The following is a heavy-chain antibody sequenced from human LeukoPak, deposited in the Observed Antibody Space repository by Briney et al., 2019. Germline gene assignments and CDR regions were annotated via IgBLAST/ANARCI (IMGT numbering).Heavy chain of an antibody. J-gene: IGHJ4*02. CDR1: GGSFSGYY. D-gene: IGHD3-3*01. V-gene: IGHV4-34*01. Sequence: SETLSLTCAVYGGSFSGYYLSWIRQPPGKGLEWIGEINHSGSTNYNPSLKSRVTISVDTSKNQFSLKLSSVTAADTAVYYCARGAAYYDFWSGYLDRPMDYFDYWGQGTLVTVSS. CDR3: ARGAAYYDFWSGYLDRPMDYFDY. CDR2: INHSGST.